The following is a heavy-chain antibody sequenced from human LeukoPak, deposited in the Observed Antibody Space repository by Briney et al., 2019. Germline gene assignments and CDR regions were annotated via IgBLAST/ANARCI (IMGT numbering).Heavy chain of an antibody. Sequence: ASVKVSCKVSGYTLTELSMHWVRQAPGKGLEWVGGFDPEDGETIYAQKFQGRVTMTEDTSTDTAYMELSSLRSEDTAAYYCATPNDYGDQAPFDYWGQGTLVTVSS. J-gene: IGHJ4*02. V-gene: IGHV1-24*01. CDR1: GYTLTELS. CDR2: FDPEDGET. D-gene: IGHD4-17*01. CDR3: ATPNDYGDQAPFDY.